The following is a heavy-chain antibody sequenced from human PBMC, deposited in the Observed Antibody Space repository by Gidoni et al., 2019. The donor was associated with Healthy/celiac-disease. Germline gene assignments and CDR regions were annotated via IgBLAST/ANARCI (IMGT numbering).Heavy chain of an antibody. CDR1: GGSFSGYY. D-gene: IGHD6-13*01. CDR3: ARGRIAALYYYGMDV. J-gene: IGHJ6*02. CDR2: INHSGST. V-gene: IGHV4-34*01. Sequence: QVQLQQWGAGLLKPSETLSLTCAVYGGSFSGYYWSWIRQPPGKGLEWIGEINHSGSTNYNPSLKSRVTISVDTSKNQFSLKLSSVTAADTAVYYCARGRIAALYYYGMDVWGQGTTVTVSS.